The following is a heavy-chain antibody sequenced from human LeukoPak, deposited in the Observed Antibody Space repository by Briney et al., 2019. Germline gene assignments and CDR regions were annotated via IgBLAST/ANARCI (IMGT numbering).Heavy chain of an antibody. CDR3: ARDLGGYSYGSGYNWFDP. Sequence: SVKLSCKASGYTFTSYGMVCVRQAPGQGLEWMGGIIPISGTANYAQKFQGRVTMTADESTRTAYMELSSLRSEDAAVYYCARDLGGYSYGSGYNWFDPWGQGTLVTVSS. J-gene: IGHJ5*02. D-gene: IGHD5-18*01. CDR2: IIPISGTA. CDR1: GYTFTSYG. V-gene: IGHV1-69*13.